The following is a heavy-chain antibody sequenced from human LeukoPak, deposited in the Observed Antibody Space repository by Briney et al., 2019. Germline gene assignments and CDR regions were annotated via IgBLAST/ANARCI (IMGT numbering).Heavy chain of an antibody. V-gene: IGHV1-69-2*01. CDR2: VDPEDGET. Sequence: ASVKISCKVSGYTFTDYYMHWVQQAPGKGLEWMGLVDPEDGETIYAEKFQGRVTITADTSTDTAYMELSSLRSEDTAVYYCADTGRLRDGSRQFEYFQHWGQGTLVTVSS. CDR1: GYTFTDYY. J-gene: IGHJ1*01. D-gene: IGHD5-24*01. CDR3: ADTGRLRDGSRQFEYFQH.